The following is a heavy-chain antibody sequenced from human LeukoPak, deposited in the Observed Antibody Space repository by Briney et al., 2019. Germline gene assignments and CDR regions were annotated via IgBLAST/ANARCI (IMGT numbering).Heavy chain of an antibody. CDR1: GGSISSGGYY. CDR3: ARDAYLLEMTLGAFDI. Sequence: PSETLSLTCTVSGGSISSGGYYWSWSRQHPGKGLEWSGYIYYSGSTYYNPSLKSRVTISVDTSKNQFSLKLSSVTAADTAVYYCARDAYLLEMTLGAFDIWGQGTMVTVSS. V-gene: IGHV4-31*03. D-gene: IGHD2/OR15-2a*01. J-gene: IGHJ3*02. CDR2: IYYSGST.